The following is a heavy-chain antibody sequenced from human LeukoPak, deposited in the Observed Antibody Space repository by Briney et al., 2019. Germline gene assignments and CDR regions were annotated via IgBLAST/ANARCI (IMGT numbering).Heavy chain of an antibody. CDR1: GYSFTSYW. CDR2: IYPGDSDT. V-gene: IGHV5-51*01. CDR3: ARHAETGDKAFDI. J-gene: IGHJ3*02. D-gene: IGHD7-27*01. Sequence: GESLKISCKGSGYSFTSYWIGWVRQMPGKGLEWMGIIYPGDSDTRYSPSFQGQVPISADESISTAYLQWSSLKASDTAMYYCARHAETGDKAFDIWGQGTVVTVSS.